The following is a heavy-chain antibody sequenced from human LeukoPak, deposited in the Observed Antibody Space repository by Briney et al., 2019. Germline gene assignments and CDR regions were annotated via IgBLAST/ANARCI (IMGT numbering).Heavy chain of an antibody. Sequence: GGSLRLSCAASGLSFSRYWLTWVRQAPGKGLEWVADIKEDGSEKNYVDSMKGRFIISRDNAKNSPYLQMNSLRDEDTAVYHCVSRGCSGTSCYVGSLYYFDYWGQGTLVTVSS. V-gene: IGHV3-7*03. J-gene: IGHJ4*02. CDR3: VSRGCSGTSCYVGSLYYFDY. D-gene: IGHD2-2*01. CDR2: IKEDGSEK. CDR1: GLSFSRYW.